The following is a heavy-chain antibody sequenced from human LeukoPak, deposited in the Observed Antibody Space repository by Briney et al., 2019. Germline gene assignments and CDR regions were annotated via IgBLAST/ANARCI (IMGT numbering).Heavy chain of an antibody. J-gene: IGHJ4*02. CDR3: ARTLRLGEFVPLHY. D-gene: IGHD3-16*01. V-gene: IGHV3-23*01. CDR2: IGGYGGST. CDR1: GFTFSSYA. Sequence: PGGSLRLSCAASGFTFSSYAMSWVRQAPGKGLEWVSAIGGYGGSTYYADSVKGRFTISRDNSKNTLYVQMNSLRAEDTAVYYCARTLRLGEFVPLHYWGQGTLVTVSS.